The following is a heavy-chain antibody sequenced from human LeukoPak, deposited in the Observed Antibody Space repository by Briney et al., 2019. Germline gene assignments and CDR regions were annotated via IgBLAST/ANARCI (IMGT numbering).Heavy chain of an antibody. CDR2: IYYSGST. J-gene: IGHJ5*02. V-gene: IGHV4-30-4*01. CDR3: ASFRGGAAMRTWFDP. D-gene: IGHD2-2*01. CDR1: GGSISSGDYY. Sequence: PSETLSLTCTVSGGSISSGDYYWSWIRQPPGKGLEWIGYIYYSGSTYYNPSLKSRVTISVDTSKNQFSLKLSSVTAADTAVYYCASFRGGAAMRTWFDPWGQGTLVTASS.